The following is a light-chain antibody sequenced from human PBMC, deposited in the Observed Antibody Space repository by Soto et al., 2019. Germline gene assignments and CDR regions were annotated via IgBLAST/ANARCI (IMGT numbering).Light chain of an antibody. Sequence: DIQMTQSPSSLSASVGDRVTITCRASQSISSYLNWYQQKPGKAPKLLIYAASSLQSGVPSRFSGSGSGTDFTLTISSLQPEDFATYYCQQSYSTPPFWTFGQGTKVEIK. CDR3: QQSYSTPPFWT. CDR1: QSISSY. CDR2: AAS. V-gene: IGKV1-39*01. J-gene: IGKJ1*01.